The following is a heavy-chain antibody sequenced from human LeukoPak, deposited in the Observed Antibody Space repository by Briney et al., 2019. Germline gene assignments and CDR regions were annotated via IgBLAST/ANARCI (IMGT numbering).Heavy chain of an antibody. V-gene: IGHV3-53*01. CDR3: ARRSYLREGDHYGMDV. D-gene: IGHD1-26*01. J-gene: IGHJ6*02. Sequence: GGSLRLSCAASGFAVSDIYMNWVRQAPGKGLEWVSVLYNDGSTYYADSVKGRFTISRDNSKNTVYLQMNSLRAEDTAVYYCARRSYLREGDHYGMDVWGQGTTVIVSS. CDR1: GFAVSDIY. CDR2: LYNDGST.